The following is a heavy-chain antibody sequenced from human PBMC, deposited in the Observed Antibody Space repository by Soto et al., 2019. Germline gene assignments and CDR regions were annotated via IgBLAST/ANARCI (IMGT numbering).Heavy chain of an antibody. CDR2: ISGSGGST. CDR1: GFTFSSYA. Sequence: GGSLRLSCAASGFTFSSYAMSWVRQAPGKGLEWVSAISGSGGSTYYADSVKGRFTISRDNSKNTLYLQMNSLRAEDTAVYYSAKDLRVLRFLEWSVFDYWGQGTLVTVSS. D-gene: IGHD3-3*01. V-gene: IGHV3-23*01. CDR3: AKDLRVLRFLEWSVFDY. J-gene: IGHJ4*02.